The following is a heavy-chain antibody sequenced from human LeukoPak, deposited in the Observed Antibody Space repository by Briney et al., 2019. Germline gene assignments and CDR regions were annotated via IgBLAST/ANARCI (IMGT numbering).Heavy chain of an antibody. J-gene: IGHJ4*02. CDR3: ARLSNTRICGSGCWVDY. Sequence: PGGSLRLSCAPSGFIVSANYMSWVRQAPGKGLEWVSLIYRSGSTDYADSVKGRFTISRDNSKNTLYLQMNNLRAEDTAVYYCARLSNTRICGSGCWVDYWGQGTLVTVCS. D-gene: IGHD1-26*01. CDR1: GFIVSANY. CDR2: IYRSGST. V-gene: IGHV3-53*01.